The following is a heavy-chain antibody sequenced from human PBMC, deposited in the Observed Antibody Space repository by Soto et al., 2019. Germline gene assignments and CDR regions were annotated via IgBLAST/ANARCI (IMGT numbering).Heavy chain of an antibody. CDR1: GGSISSGGYF. J-gene: IGHJ4*02. V-gene: IGHV4-31*03. D-gene: IGHD4-17*01. CDR2: IYYSGST. CDR3: ARDRGSVTTYIGYCDY. Sequence: QVQLQESGPGLVKPSQTLSLTCTVSGGSISSGGYFWSWFRQPPGKGLEWIGYIYYSGSTLYNPSLESRVTISRDTSKNQISLKLSSVTAADTAVYYCARDRGSVTTYIGYCDYWGPGTLVTVSS.